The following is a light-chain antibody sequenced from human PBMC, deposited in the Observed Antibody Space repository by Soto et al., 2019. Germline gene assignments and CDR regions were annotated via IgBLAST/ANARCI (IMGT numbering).Light chain of an antibody. CDR3: CSYAGSYPHVV. V-gene: IGLV2-11*01. Sequence: QSALTQPRSVSGSPGQSVTISCTGTSSDVGGYNYVSWYQQHPGKAPKLMIYDVSKRPSGVPDRFSGCKSGNTASLTISGLQVEDEADYYCCSYAGSYPHVVFGGGTKLTVL. J-gene: IGLJ2*01. CDR2: DVS. CDR1: SSDVGGYNY.